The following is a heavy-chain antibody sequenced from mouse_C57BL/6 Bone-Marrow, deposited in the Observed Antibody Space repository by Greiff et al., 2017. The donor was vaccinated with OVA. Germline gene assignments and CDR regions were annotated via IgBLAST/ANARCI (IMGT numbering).Heavy chain of an antibody. J-gene: IGHJ2*01. D-gene: IGHD4-1*01. CDR3: TGGGLGHY. V-gene: IGHV6-3*01. CDR2: IRLKSDNYAT. Sequence: EVKLQESGGGLVQPGGSMKLSCVASGFTFSNYWMNWVRQSPEKGLEWVAQIRLKSDNYATHYAESVKGRFTISRDDSKSSVYLQMNNLRAEDTGIYYCTGGGLGHYWGQGTTLTVSS. CDR1: GFTFSNYW.